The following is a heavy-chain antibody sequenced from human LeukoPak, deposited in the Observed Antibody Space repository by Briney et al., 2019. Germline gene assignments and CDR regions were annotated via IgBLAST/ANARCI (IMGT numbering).Heavy chain of an antibody. CDR2: ISYDGSNK. CDR3: AKDGGGGSCYGCAFDI. V-gene: IGHV3-30*18. CDR1: GFTFSSYG. J-gene: IGHJ3*02. Sequence: PGRSLRLSCAASGFTFSSYGMHWVRQAPGKGLEWVAVISYDGSNKYYADSVKGRFTISRDNSKNTLYLQMNSLRAEDTAVYYCAKDGGGGSCYGCAFDIWGQGTMVTVSS. D-gene: IGHD2-15*01.